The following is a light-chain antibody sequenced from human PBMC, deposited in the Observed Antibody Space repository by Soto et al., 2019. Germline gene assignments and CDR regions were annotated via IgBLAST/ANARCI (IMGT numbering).Light chain of an antibody. Sequence: EIVLTQSPGTLSLSPGERATLSCRASQSVSNNLAWYQQKPGQAPRLLIFGASSRATGIPDRFSGRGSGTDFTLTMSRLEPEDFAVYCCQQYATSPWTFGQGTKVEIK. CDR3: QQYATSPWT. CDR1: QSVSNN. CDR2: GAS. V-gene: IGKV3-20*01. J-gene: IGKJ1*01.